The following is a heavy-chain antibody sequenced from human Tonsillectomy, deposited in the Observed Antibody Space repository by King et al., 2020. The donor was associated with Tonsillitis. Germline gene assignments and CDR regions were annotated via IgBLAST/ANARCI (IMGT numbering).Heavy chain of an antibody. Sequence: VQLVESGAEVKKPGESLRISCKGSGFRFTSYWINWVRQMPGKGLEWMGRIDPSDSYTNYSPSFQGHVTISADKSFSTAYLQWSSLKASDTAMYYCVRQQSLIRGGWILSPDYWGQGTLVTVSS. V-gene: IGHV5-10-1*03. CDR3: VRQQSLIRGGWILSPDY. CDR1: GFRFTSYW. CDR2: IDPSDSYT. D-gene: IGHD6-19*01. J-gene: IGHJ4*02.